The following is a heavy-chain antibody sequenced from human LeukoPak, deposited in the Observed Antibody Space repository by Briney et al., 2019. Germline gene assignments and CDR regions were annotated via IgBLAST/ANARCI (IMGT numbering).Heavy chain of an antibody. J-gene: IGHJ4*01. Sequence: SETLAVTCIVSGGSINNNYWSWIRQPAGKGLEWIGRFYTGGTTNYNPSLKSRVTISVDTSKNQFSLRLSSVTAADTAVYYCARDPNSALWGQGSLATVSS. CDR3: ARDPNSAL. D-gene: IGHD4-23*01. CDR2: FYTGGTT. CDR1: GGSINNNY. V-gene: IGHV4-4*07.